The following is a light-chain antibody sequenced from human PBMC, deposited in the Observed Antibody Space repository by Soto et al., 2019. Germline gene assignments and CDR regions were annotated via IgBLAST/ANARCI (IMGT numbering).Light chain of an antibody. CDR3: QQSYSTPSIT. J-gene: IGKJ5*01. CDR2: GAS. CDR1: QRIFSY. Sequence: DIQMTQSPSSLSASVGDRVTINCRASQRIFSYLNWYQQKPGKAPKLLIYGASNLHSGVSSRFSGSGSGTDFTLTISALQPDDVVPYYCQQSYSTPSITFGQGTRLEIK. V-gene: IGKV1-39*01.